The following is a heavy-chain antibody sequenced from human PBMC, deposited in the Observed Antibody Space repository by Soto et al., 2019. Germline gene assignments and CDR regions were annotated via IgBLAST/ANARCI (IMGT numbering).Heavy chain of an antibody. Sequence: VRLVESGGTLVQPGGSLRISCAASGLTFSGHWMTWVRQTPGKGPEWVANISPDGSDKSYVDSVKGRFTISRDNDKNSLPLQLDRLSAEDTADYHCASRPAGNTYHSVFDFWGQGTLVTVSS. V-gene: IGHV3-7*03. CDR3: ASRPAGNTYHSVFDF. CDR1: GLTFSGHW. CDR2: ISPDGSDK. D-gene: IGHD2-2*01. J-gene: IGHJ4*02.